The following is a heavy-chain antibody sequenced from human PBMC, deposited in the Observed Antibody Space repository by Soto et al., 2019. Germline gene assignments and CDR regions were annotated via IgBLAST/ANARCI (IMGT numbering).Heavy chain of an antibody. CDR2: INHSGRT. Sequence: SATLSLTCAVYGLPFRGYYRGWIRQPPGKGLEWIGEINHSGRTNYNPSPKSRVTISVDTSKNQFSLKLSSVTAADTAVYYCARGGYSGYARWGQGTLVTVS. CDR3: ARGGYSGYAR. CDR1: GLPFRGYY. J-gene: IGHJ4*02. V-gene: IGHV4-34*01. D-gene: IGHD5-12*01.